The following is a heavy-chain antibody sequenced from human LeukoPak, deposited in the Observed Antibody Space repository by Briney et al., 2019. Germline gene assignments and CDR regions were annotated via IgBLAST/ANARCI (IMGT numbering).Heavy chain of an antibody. Sequence: GGSLRLSCAASGFTFSSSGMHWVRQAPGKGLEWVAFVSYDGGKKYYADSMKGRFTTSRDNSKNTLYLQMNSLRAEDTAVYYCAEPAYCGGDCYSSPFQHWGQGTLVTVSS. CDR2: VSYDGGKK. CDR1: GFTFSSSG. CDR3: AEPAYCGGDCYSSPFQH. V-gene: IGHV3-30*18. J-gene: IGHJ1*01. D-gene: IGHD2-21*02.